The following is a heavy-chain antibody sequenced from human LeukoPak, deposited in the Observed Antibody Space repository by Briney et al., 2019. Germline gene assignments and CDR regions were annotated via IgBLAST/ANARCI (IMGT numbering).Heavy chain of an antibody. V-gene: IGHV4-39*01. J-gene: IGHJ3*01. D-gene: IGHD4-23*01. CDR1: GGSISSSSKF. Sequence: SETLSLSCTVSGGSISSSSKFWGWIRQPPGKGLEWIGSLHPSTTTYYNPSLRGRVGISVGTSKNQFYLTLSSVTAADSAVYFCARHDDCNSQPDGFDVWGQGTMVTVSS. CDR2: LHPSTTT. CDR3: ARHDDCNSQPDGFDV.